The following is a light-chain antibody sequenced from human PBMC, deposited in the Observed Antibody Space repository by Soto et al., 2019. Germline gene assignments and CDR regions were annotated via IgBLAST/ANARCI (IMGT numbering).Light chain of an antibody. Sequence: QSALTQPRSVSASPGQSVTISCTGTSSNVGGYNYVSWYQQNPGKAPKLMIYDASKRPPGVPDRFSGSKSGNAASLTISWLQAEDEADYYCCSYAASYTLVFGGGTQLTVL. CDR3: CSYAASYTLV. CDR1: SSNVGGYNY. CDR2: DAS. V-gene: IGLV2-11*01. J-gene: IGLJ2*01.